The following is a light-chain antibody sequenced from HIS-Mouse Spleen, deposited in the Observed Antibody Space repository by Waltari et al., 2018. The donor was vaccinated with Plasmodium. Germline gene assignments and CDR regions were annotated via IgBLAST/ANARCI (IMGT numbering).Light chain of an antibody. CDR1: KLGDKY. CDR3: QAWDSSTVV. J-gene: IGLJ2*01. Sequence: SYELTQPPSVSVSPGQTASITCSGDKLGDKYACWYQQKPGQSPVLVIYQASKRPSGIPERFSGSTSGNTATLTISGTQAMDEADYYCQAWDSSTVVFGGGTKLTVL. CDR2: QAS. V-gene: IGLV3-1*01.